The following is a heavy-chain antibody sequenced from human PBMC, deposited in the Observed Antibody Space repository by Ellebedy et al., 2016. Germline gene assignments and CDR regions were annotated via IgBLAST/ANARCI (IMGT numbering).Heavy chain of an antibody. CDR2: MSPNSGYT. J-gene: IGHJ3*02. CDR1: GYTFTTYD. CDR3: ARSYCSSATCYDVFDI. V-gene: IGHV1-8*01. Sequence: ASVKVSXXASGYTFTTYDINWVRQATGQGLEWMGWMSPNSGYTDCAQKFQGRVTMTRDTSISTAYMELSSLRSEDTAVYYCARSYCSSATCYDVFDIWGQGTMVTVSS. D-gene: IGHD2-2*01.